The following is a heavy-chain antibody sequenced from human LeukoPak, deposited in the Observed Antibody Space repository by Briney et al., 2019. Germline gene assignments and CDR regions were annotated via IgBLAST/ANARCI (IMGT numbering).Heavy chain of an antibody. D-gene: IGHD2-2*01. Sequence: SQTLSLTCAISGDSVSSNSAVWNWIRQSPSRGLEWLGRTYYRSKWHNEYAESVKSRISIDPDTSKNQFSLKLSSVTAADTAVYYCARALGTYCSSTSCYLSYYYYMDVWGKGTTVTVSS. CDR3: ARALGTYCSSTSCYLSYYYYMDV. J-gene: IGHJ6*03. CDR2: TYYRSKWHN. CDR1: GDSVSSNSAV. V-gene: IGHV6-1*01.